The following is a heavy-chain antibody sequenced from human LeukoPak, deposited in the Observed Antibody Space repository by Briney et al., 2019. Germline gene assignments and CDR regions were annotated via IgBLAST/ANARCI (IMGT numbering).Heavy chain of an antibody. CDR2: FDPEDGET. J-gene: IGHJ5*02. CDR3: ARGLGVRGVTRFDP. Sequence: GASVKVSCKVSGYTLTELSMHWVRQAPGKGLEWMGGFDPEDGETIYAQKFQGRVTMTRDTSTSTVYMELSSLRSEDTAVYYCARGLGVRGVTRFDPWGQGTLVTVSS. CDR1: GYTLTELS. V-gene: IGHV1-24*01. D-gene: IGHD3-10*02.